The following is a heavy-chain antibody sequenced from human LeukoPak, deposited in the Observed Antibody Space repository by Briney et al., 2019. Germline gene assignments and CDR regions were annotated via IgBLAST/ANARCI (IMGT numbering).Heavy chain of an antibody. Sequence: RGSLRLSCAASGFTFSSYAMSWVRQAPGKGLEWVLAISGSGGSTYYADSVKGRFTISRDNSKNTLYLQMNNLRAEDTAVYYCANGERPPGRFDYWGQGTLVTVSS. J-gene: IGHJ4*02. D-gene: IGHD7-27*01. CDR2: ISGSGGST. V-gene: IGHV3-23*01. CDR1: GFTFSSYA. CDR3: ANGERPPGRFDY.